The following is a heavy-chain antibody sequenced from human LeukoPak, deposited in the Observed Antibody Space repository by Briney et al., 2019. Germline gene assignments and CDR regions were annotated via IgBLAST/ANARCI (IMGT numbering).Heavy chain of an antibody. Sequence: PGGSLRLSCAASGFTFSTYWMSWVRQAPGKGLEWVANIKEDGSEKYYVDSVKGRFTISRDSAKNSLYLQMNSLRAEDTAVYYCARDFNGVQAFDIWGQGTMVTVSS. J-gene: IGHJ3*02. CDR3: ARDFNGVQAFDI. D-gene: IGHD2-8*01. CDR2: IKEDGSEK. V-gene: IGHV3-7*01. CDR1: GFTFSTYW.